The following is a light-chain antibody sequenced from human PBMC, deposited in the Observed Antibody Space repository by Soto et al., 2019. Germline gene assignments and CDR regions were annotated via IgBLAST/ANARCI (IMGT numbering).Light chain of an antibody. V-gene: IGLV2-8*01. CDR3: SSYGGSNTLV. Sequence: QSALTQPASVSGSPGQSITISCTGTSSDVGGYNYVSWYQQHPGKAPKLLIYEVSKRPSGVPDRFSGSKSGNTASLTVSGLQAEDEADYYCSSYGGSNTLVFGTGTKVTVL. CDR1: SSDVGGYNY. CDR2: EVS. J-gene: IGLJ1*01.